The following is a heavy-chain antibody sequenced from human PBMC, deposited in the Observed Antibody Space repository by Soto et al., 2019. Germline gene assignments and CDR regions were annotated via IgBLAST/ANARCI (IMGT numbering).Heavy chain of an antibody. D-gene: IGHD1-26*01. Sequence: SETLSLTCTVSGGSISSSSYYWGWIRQPPGKGLEWIGSIYYSGSTYYNPSLKSRVTISIDTSKNQFSLKLSSVTAADTAVYYWARRDGYSGSYFSFALGGRGPRVPVSS. J-gene: IGHJ4*02. CDR3: ARRDGYSGSYFSFAL. CDR2: IYYSGST. V-gene: IGHV4-39*01. CDR1: GGSISSSSYY.